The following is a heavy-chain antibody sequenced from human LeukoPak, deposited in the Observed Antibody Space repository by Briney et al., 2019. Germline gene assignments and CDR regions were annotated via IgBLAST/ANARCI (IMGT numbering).Heavy chain of an antibody. Sequence: ASVKVSCKASGYTFTSYDINWVRQATGQGLEWMGWMNPNSGNTGYAQKFQGRVTMTRNTSISTAYMELSSLRSEDTAVYYCARAGDNKMLQRRSTKIYYFDYWGQGTLVTVSS. D-gene: IGHD3-16*01. CDR3: ARAGDNKMLQRRSTKIYYFDY. CDR1: GYTFTSYD. V-gene: IGHV1-8*01. CDR2: MNPNSGNT. J-gene: IGHJ4*02.